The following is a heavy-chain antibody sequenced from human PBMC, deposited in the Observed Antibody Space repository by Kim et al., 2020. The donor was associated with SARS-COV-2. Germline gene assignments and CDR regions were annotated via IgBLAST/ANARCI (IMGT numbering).Heavy chain of an antibody. CDR3: ARGGRSTIFGVVTENWFDP. CDR2: INPSGGST. Sequence: ASVKVSCKASGYTFTSYYMHWVRQAPGQGLEWMGIINPSGGSTSYAQKFQGRVTMTRDTSTSTVYMELSSLRSEDTAVYYCARGGRSTIFGVVTENWFDPWGQGTLVTVSS. J-gene: IGHJ5*02. CDR1: GYTFTSYY. D-gene: IGHD3-3*01. V-gene: IGHV1-46*01.